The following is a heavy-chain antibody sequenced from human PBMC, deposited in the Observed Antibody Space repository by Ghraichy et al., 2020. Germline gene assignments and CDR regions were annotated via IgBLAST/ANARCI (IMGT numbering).Heavy chain of an antibody. J-gene: IGHJ4*02. CDR3: AREVGYDSTGYYSYYFDY. Sequence: GGSLRLSCAASGFTFSSFWMSWVRQAPGKGLEWVSNIKQDGSEKYYVDSVKGRFTISRDNAKNSLYLQMNSLRAEDTAVYYCAREVGYDSTGYYSYYFDYWGQGTLVTVSS. CDR2: IKQDGSEK. D-gene: IGHD3-22*01. CDR1: GFTFSSFW. V-gene: IGHV3-7*01.